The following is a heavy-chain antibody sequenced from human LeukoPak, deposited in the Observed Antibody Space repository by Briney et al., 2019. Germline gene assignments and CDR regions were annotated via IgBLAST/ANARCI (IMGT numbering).Heavy chain of an antibody. CDR3: AKDRHFYGAGTYYNLDY. CDR2: ISYDGSKK. V-gene: IGHV3-30*18. J-gene: IGHJ4*02. CDR1: GFIFSTHG. Sequence: RSLRLACSASGFIFSTHGMHWVRQAPGKGLEWVSLISYDGSKKYYADSVKGRFTISRDNSQSTLYLQLNSLRAEDTAVYYCAKDRHFYGAGTYYNLDYWGQGPMVTVSS. D-gene: IGHD3-10*01.